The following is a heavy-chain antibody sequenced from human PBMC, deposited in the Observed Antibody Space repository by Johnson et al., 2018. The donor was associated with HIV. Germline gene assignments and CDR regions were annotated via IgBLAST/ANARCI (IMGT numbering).Heavy chain of an antibody. CDR1: GFTFSSYG. CDR2: ISYAGSNK. J-gene: IGHJ3*02. Sequence: VQLVESGGGVAQPGRSLRLSCAASGFTFSSYGMHWVRQAPGRGLEWVAVISYAGSNKYYADSVKGRFTLSREHAKTFLYLQMNGLRAEDTAVYYCARERNSNWGWRSMSDAFAIWGQGTMVTVSS. CDR3: ARERNSNWGWRSMSDAFAI. V-gene: IGHV3-30*03. D-gene: IGHD7-27*01.